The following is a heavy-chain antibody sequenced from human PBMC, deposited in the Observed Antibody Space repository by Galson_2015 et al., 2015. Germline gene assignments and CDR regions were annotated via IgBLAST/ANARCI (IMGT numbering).Heavy chain of an antibody. D-gene: IGHD3-10*01. Sequence: SLRLSCAASGFPFDTCAMSWVRQPPGKSLEWVSSITSSLNTYYADSVKGRFTISRDNSKNALYLQMNSLRPEDTAVYQCLGGRVYWGQGILVTVSS. V-gene: IGHV3-23*01. CDR3: LGGRVY. CDR1: GFPFDTCA. J-gene: IGHJ4*02. CDR2: ITSSLNT.